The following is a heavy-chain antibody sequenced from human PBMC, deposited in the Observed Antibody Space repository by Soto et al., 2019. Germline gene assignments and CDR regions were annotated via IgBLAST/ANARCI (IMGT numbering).Heavy chain of an antibody. D-gene: IGHD4-17*01. V-gene: IGHV1-69*06. CDR1: GRTFSSYA. CDR3: VRDPRWGYGYGMDV. J-gene: IGHJ6*02. Sequence: SVEVSCKASGRTFSSYAISCVRQAPGQVLEWMGGIIPIFGTANYAQKFQGRVTITADKSTSTAYMELSSLRSEDAAVYYCVRDPRWGYGYGMDVWRQGTTVTVSS. CDR2: IIPIFGTA.